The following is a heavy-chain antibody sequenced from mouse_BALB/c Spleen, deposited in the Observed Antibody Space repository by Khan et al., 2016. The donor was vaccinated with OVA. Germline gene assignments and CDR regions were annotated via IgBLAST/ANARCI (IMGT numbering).Heavy chain of an antibody. CDR3: ARDGSRYNYVMDY. V-gene: IGHV3-2*02. D-gene: IGHD2-3*01. CDR1: GYSITSDYA. Sequence: EVKLLESGPGLVKPSQSLSLTCTVTGYSITSDYAWNWIRQFPGNKLEWMGYINYSGSTNYNPALKSRISITRDTSKNQFFLQLNSVTTADTATYYCARDGSRYNYVMDYWGQGTSVTVSS. CDR2: INYSGST. J-gene: IGHJ4*01.